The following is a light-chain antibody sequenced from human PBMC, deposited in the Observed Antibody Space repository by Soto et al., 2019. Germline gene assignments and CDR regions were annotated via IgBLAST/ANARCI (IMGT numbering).Light chain of an antibody. J-gene: IGKJ5*01. Sequence: EIVMTQSPATLSVSPGERAPLSCRASQSVSSNLAWYQQKPGQAPRLLIYGASTRATGIPARFSGSGSGTEFTLTISSLQSEDFAVYYCQQYNNWPPLGPFGQGTRLEIK. CDR3: QQYNNWPPLGP. V-gene: IGKV3-15*01. CDR1: QSVSSN. CDR2: GAS.